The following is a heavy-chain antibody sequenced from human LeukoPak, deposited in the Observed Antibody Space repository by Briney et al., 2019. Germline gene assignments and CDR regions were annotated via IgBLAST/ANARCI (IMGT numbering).Heavy chain of an antibody. D-gene: IGHD2-8*01. CDR2: IYYSGST. CDR3: ARYRGVLSVAFGI. CDR1: GGSISSYY. Sequence: SETLSLTCTVSGGSISSYYWSWIRQPPGKGLEWIGYIYYSGSTNYNPSLKSRVTISVDTSKNQFSLKLSSVTAADTAVYYCARYRGVLSVAFGIWGQGTLVTVSS. J-gene: IGHJ4*02. V-gene: IGHV4-59*01.